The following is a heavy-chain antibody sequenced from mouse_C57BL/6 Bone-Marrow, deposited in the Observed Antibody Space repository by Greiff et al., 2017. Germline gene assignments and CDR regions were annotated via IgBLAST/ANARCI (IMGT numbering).Heavy chain of an antibody. Sequence: EVQLQQSGAELVRPGASVKLSCTASGFNIKDYYMHWVKQRPEQGLEWIGRIDPEDGDTEYAPKFQGKATMTADTSANTAYLQLSSLTSEDTAVYYCTTPYYYGRAFDYWGQGTTLTVSS. CDR1: GFNIKDYY. V-gene: IGHV14-1*01. CDR3: TTPYYYGRAFDY. J-gene: IGHJ2*01. CDR2: IDPEDGDT. D-gene: IGHD1-1*01.